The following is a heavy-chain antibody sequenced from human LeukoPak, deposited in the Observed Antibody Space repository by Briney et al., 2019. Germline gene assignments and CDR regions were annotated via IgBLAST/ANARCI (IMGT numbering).Heavy chain of an antibody. J-gene: IGHJ4*02. V-gene: IGHV1-2*02. D-gene: IGHD2-2*01. CDR3: AREPPGNSRPACYALGF. Sequence: ASVKVSCKASGYTFNHYYVHWVRQAPGQGLEWMGWINPDSGGTKFAQNFQGRVTMTRDTSITTAYMELSSLTSDDTAVYYCAREPPGNSRPACYALGFWGPGTLVTVS. CDR2: INPDSGGT. CDR1: GYTFNHYY.